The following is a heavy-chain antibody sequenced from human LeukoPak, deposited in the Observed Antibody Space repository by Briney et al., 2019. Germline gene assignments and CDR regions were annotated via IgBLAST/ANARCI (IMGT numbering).Heavy chain of an antibody. J-gene: IGHJ4*02. V-gene: IGHV4-34*01. CDR3: ARGSLGPAARGNYFDY. CDR2: INHSGST. CDR1: GGSFSGYY. Sequence: SETLSLTCAVYGGSFSGYYWSWIRQPPGKGLEWIGEINHSGSTNYNPSLKSRVTISVDTSKNQFSLKLSSVTAADTAVYYYARGSLGPAARGNYFDYWGQGTLVTVSS. D-gene: IGHD2-2*01.